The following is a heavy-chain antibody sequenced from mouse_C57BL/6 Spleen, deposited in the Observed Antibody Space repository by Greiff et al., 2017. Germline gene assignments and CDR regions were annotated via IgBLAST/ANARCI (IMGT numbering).Heavy chain of an antibody. J-gene: IGHJ1*03. CDR3: ARGFTTVGEPFWYFDV. CDR1: GYTFTSYW. Sequence: QVQLQQPGAELVKPGASVKLSCKASGYTFTSYWMQWVKQRPGQGLEWIGEIDPTDSYTNYNQKFKGKATLTVDTSSSTAHMLLSSLTSEYSVVYYWARGFTTVGEPFWYFDVWGTGTTVTVSS. D-gene: IGHD1-1*01. V-gene: IGHV1-50*01. CDR2: IDPTDSYT.